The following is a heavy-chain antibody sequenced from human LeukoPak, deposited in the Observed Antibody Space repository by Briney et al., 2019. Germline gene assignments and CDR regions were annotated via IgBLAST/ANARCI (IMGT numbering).Heavy chain of an antibody. J-gene: IGHJ4*02. V-gene: IGHV3-48*03. CDR3: ALLAVASDFDY. CDR2: IGSSGTNR. Sequence: GGSLRLSCAVSEFPFSFYEMNWVRQAPGKGLEWVSNIGSSGTNRYYADSVKGRFSISRDNAKSSLYLQMNSPRVEDTAVYYCALLAVASDFDYWGQGALVTVSS. D-gene: IGHD6-19*01. CDR1: EFPFSFYE.